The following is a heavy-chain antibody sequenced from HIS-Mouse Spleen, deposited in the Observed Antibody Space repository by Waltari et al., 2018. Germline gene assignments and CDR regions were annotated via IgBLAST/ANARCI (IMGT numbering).Heavy chain of an antibody. D-gene: IGHD5-18*01. CDR1: GFTLDDYA. J-gene: IGHJ4*02. CDR3: AKDITSGYSYGFFDY. V-gene: IGHV3-9*01. Sequence: EVQLVESGGGLVQPGRSLRLSCAASGFTLDDYAMHWLRQAPGKGLEWVSGISWNSGSIGYADSVKGRFTISRDNAKNSLYLQMNSLRAEDTALYYCAKDITSGYSYGFFDYWGQGTLVTVSS. CDR2: ISWNSGSI.